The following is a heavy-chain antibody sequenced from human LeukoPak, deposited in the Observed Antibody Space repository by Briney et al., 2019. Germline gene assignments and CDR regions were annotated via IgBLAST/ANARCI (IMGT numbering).Heavy chain of an antibody. V-gene: IGHV1-46*01. J-gene: IGHJ4*02. CDR2: INPSGGST. CDR1: GYTFTSYY. D-gene: IGHD1-20*01. CDR3: ARTSGITGCFDY. Sequence: ASVKVSCKASGYTFTSYYVHWVRQAPGQGLEWMGIINPSGGSTSYAQKFQGRVTMTRDTSTSTVYMELSSLRSEDTAVYYCARTSGITGCFDYWGQGTLVSVSS.